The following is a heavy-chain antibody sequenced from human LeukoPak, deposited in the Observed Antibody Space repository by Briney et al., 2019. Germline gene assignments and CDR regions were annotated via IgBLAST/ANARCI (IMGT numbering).Heavy chain of an antibody. CDR3: ARQSEPYSSSFDY. CDR2: VSHSGST. CDR1: GGSISSSNW. Sequence: SETLSLTCAVSGGSISSSNWWSWVRQPPGKGLEWIGEVSHSGSTNYNPSLKSRVTISVDTSKNQFSLKLSSVTAADTAVYYCARQSEPYSSSFDYWGQGTLVTVSS. V-gene: IGHV4-4*02. J-gene: IGHJ4*02. D-gene: IGHD6-19*01.